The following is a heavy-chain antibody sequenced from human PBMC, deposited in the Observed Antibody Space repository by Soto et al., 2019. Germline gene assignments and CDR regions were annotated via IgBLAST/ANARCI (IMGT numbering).Heavy chain of an antibody. Sequence: QVQLQESGPGLVKPSQTLSLTCTVSGGSIRSGDYYWSWIRQSPGKGLEWLGYIYYSGSTYYNPSLKSRITMSVDTSQNQFSLNLSSVTAADTAVYYCAREDCRSTSCSYSTGSYYFDYWGQGTLVTLSS. D-gene: IGHD2-2*01. J-gene: IGHJ4*02. CDR3: AREDCRSTSCSYSTGSYYFDY. CDR2: IYYSGST. CDR1: GGSIRSGDYY. V-gene: IGHV4-30-4*01.